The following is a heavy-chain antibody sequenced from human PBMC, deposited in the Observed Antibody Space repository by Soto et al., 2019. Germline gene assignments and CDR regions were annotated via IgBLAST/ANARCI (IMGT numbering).Heavy chain of an antibody. Sequence: QVQLQESGPGLVKPSQTLSLTCTVSGGSISSCGYYWSWIRQHPGKGLEWIGYIYYSGSTYYNPSRKSRVTISVDTSKNQFSLKLSSVTGADSAVYYCVRGSNGDYYFDHWGQGTLVTVSS. V-gene: IGHV4-31*03. J-gene: IGHJ4*02. D-gene: IGHD4-17*01. CDR3: VRGSNGDYYFDH. CDR1: GGSISSCGYY. CDR2: IYYSGST.